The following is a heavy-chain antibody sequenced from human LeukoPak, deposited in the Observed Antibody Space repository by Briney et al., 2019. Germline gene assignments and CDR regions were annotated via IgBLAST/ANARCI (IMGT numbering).Heavy chain of an antibody. CDR3: ARDISWTPY. J-gene: IGHJ4*02. V-gene: IGHV3-23*01. CDR2: ISGSGDTT. Sequence: GGSLRLSCAASGFTFSSYAMSWVRQAPGKGLEWVSAISGSGDTTHYADSVRGRFSISRDNSKNTLYLQMNSLRAEDTAVYYCARDISWTPYWGQGTLVTVSS. CDR1: GFTFSSYA. D-gene: IGHD3-16*02.